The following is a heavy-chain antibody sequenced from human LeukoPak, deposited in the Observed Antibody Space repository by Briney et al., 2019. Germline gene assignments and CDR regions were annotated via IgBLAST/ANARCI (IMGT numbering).Heavy chain of an antibody. V-gene: IGHV4-61*02. CDR2: IYTSGST. CDR3: ARDGDNSNYQLRY. CDR1: GGSISSGSYY. Sequence: PSETLSLTCTVSGGSISSGSYYWSWIRQPAGKGLEWIGRIYTSGSTNYNPSLKSRVTISVDTSKNQFSLKLSSVTAADTAVYYCARDGDNSNYQLRYWGQGTLVTVSS. J-gene: IGHJ4*02. D-gene: IGHD2/OR15-2a*01.